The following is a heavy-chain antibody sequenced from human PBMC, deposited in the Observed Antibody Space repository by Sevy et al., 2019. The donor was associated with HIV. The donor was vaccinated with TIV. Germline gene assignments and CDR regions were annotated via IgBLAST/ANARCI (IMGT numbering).Heavy chain of an antibody. Sequence: GSLRLSCAASGFTFSNAWMSWVRQAPGKGLEWVGRIKGKIYDGTIDYAAPVKGRFSISRDDSKNTLYLQMNSLKTEDTVVYYCTTASWSQEDYYNYWGQGTLVTVSS. CDR1: GFTFSNAW. V-gene: IGHV3-15*01. D-gene: IGHD6-13*01. CDR2: IKGKIYDGTI. J-gene: IGHJ4*02. CDR3: TTASWSQEDYYNY.